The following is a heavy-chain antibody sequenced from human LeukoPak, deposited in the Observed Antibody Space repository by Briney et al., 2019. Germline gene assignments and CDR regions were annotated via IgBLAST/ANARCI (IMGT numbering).Heavy chain of an antibody. Sequence: GGSLRLSCAASGFTFSSYWMSWVRQAPGKGLEWLVNINQYGSKSYSVDSVKGRFAISRDNTKNSLYLQMSSLRAEDAAVYYCATYDFWSGFGLGNWGQGTLVTVSS. CDR3: ATYDFWSGFGLGN. CDR1: GFTFSSYW. D-gene: IGHD3-3*01. V-gene: IGHV3-7*01. CDR2: INQYGSKS. J-gene: IGHJ4*02.